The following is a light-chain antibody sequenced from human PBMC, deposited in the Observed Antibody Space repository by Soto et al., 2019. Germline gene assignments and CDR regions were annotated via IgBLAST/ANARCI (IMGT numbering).Light chain of an antibody. Sequence: DIQMTQSPSSLSASVGDRVTITCRASQSISSYLNWYQQKPGKAPKLLIYAASSFQSGVPSRFSGSGSGTDFTLTISSLQPEDFATYYCQQSYSTPFTFGPGTKVDIK. CDR2: AAS. CDR3: QQSYSTPFT. CDR1: QSISSY. J-gene: IGKJ3*01. V-gene: IGKV1-39*01.